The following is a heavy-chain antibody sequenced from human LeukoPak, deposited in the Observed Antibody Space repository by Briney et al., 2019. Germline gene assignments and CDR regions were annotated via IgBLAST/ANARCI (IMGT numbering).Heavy chain of an antibody. J-gene: IGHJ4*02. Sequence: GASEKVSCKASGYTFTGYYMHWVRQAPGQGLEWMGWINPNSGGTNYAQKFQGRVTMTRDTSISTAYMELSRLRSDDTAVYYCASIVDTAMESFDYWGQGTLVTVSS. V-gene: IGHV1-2*02. CDR3: ASIVDTAMESFDY. CDR1: GYTFTGYY. CDR2: INPNSGGT. D-gene: IGHD5-18*01.